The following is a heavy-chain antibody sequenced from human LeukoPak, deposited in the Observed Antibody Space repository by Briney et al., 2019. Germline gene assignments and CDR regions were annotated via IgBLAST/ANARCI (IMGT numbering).Heavy chain of an antibody. V-gene: IGHV1-46*01. Sequence: ASVKVSCKASGYTFTGYYMHWVRQAPGQGLEWMGIINPSGGSTSYAQKFRGRVTMTRDTSTSTVYMELSSLRSEDTAVYYCARGRSANYYYMDVWGKGTTVTISS. J-gene: IGHJ6*03. CDR2: INPSGGST. CDR3: ARGRSANYYYMDV. CDR1: GYTFTGYY.